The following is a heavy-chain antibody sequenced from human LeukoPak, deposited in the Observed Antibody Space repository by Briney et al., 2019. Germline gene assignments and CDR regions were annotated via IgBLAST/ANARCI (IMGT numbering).Heavy chain of an antibody. CDR3: ATTGYYGSGSYFNPFDY. CDR2: IIPIFGTA. CDR1: GYTFSSYG. Sequence: SVKVSCKASGYTFSSYGVTWVRQAPGQGLEWMGGIIPIFGTANYAQKSQGRVTITTDESTSTAYMELSSLRSEDTAVYYCATTGYYGSGSYFNPFDYWGQGTLVTVSS. V-gene: IGHV1-69*05. J-gene: IGHJ4*02. D-gene: IGHD3-10*01.